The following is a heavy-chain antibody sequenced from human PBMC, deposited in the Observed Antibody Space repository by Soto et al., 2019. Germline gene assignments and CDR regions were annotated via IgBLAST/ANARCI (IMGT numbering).Heavy chain of an antibody. CDR3: AGGEVGASAI. D-gene: IGHD2-2*01. J-gene: IGHJ3*02. V-gene: IGHV1-69*06. CDR1: GGTYSSYA. Sequence: SAKVSCKDSGGTYSSYAISWVRQAPGQGLEWMGGIIPIFGTANYAQKFQGRVTITADKSTSTAYMELSSLRSEDTAVYYCAGGEVGASAIWGQGTMVTVSS. CDR2: IIPIFGTA.